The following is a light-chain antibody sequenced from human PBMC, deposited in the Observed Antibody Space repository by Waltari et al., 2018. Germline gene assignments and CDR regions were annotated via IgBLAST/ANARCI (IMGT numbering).Light chain of an antibody. Sequence: AIRMTQSPSSLSASIGDRVTISCRASQGVSTYLAWYQQKPGKAPSLLIHAASTLKSGVPSRFSGSGTGTDFTLTITCLQSEDFATYYCQQYHDYPWTFGQGTKVDI. V-gene: IGKV1-8*01. CDR2: AAS. CDR3: QQYHDYPWT. J-gene: IGKJ1*01. CDR1: QGVSTY.